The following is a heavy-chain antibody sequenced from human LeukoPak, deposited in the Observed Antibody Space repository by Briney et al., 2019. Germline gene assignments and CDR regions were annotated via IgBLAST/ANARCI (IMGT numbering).Heavy chain of an antibody. D-gene: IGHD6-19*01. CDR1: GFTFSAYA. CDR2: ISGSDGTI. Sequence: GGSLRLSCAASGFTFSAYAMSWVRQAPGKAPEWLSAISGSDGTIYYADSVKGRFTVSRDNSKNTLYLQMNSLRAEDSAVYYCAKRSSYSSGYYGDYWGQGTLVTVSS. CDR3: AKRSSYSSGYYGDY. V-gene: IGHV3-23*01. J-gene: IGHJ4*02.